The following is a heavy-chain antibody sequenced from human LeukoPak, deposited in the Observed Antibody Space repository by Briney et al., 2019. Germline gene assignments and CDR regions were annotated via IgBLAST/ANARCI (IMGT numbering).Heavy chain of an antibody. V-gene: IGHV3-64D*09. CDR3: VKALGYCSSTSCYFDY. CDR1: GFTFSTYA. CDR2: ISNNGGST. D-gene: IGHD2-2*01. J-gene: IGHJ4*02. Sequence: GGSLRLSCSASGFTFSTYAMHWVRQAPGKGLEYVSAISNNGGSTYYADSVKGRFTISRDNSKNTLYLQMSSLRAEDTAVYYCVKALGYCSSTSCYFDYWGQGTLVTVS.